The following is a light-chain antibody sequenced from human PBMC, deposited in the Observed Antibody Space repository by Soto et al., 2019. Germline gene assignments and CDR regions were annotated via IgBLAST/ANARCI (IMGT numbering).Light chain of an antibody. V-gene: IGLV2-14*03. CDR3: NSYTSSSTPYV. J-gene: IGLJ1*01. CDR2: DVS. Sequence: QSALTQPASVSGSPGPSITISCTGTSSDVGGYNYVSWYQHHPGKAPKLVIYDVSDRPSGVSNRFSGAKSGNTASLTISGLQAEDEADYFCNSYTSSSTPYVFGTGTKLTVL. CDR1: SSDVGGYNY.